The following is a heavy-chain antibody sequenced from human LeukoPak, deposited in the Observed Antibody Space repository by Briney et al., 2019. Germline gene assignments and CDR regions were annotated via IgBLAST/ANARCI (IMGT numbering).Heavy chain of an antibody. Sequence: GGSLRLSCAASGFTFSTFWMSWVRQAPGKGLEWVANIKQDGSEKYYVDSVKGRFTISRDNAKNSLYLQMNSLRAEDTAVYYCARLIVVVTGRMYFDLWGRGTLVTVSS. CDR3: ARLIVVVTGRMYFDL. CDR2: IKQDGSEK. D-gene: IGHD2-21*02. J-gene: IGHJ2*01. V-gene: IGHV3-7*05. CDR1: GFTFSTFW.